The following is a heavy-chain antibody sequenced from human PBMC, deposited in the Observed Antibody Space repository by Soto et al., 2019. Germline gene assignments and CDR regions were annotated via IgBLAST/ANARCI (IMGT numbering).Heavy chain of an antibody. V-gene: IGHV4-31*03. CDR1: GGSISSGGYY. D-gene: IGHD4-17*01. J-gene: IGHJ4*02. CDR2: IYYSGST. Sequence: SETLSLTCTVSGGSISSGGYYWSWIRQHPGKGLEWIGYIYYSGSTYYNPSLKSRVTISVDTSKNQFSLKLSSVTAADTAVYYCARLTTVMYYFDYWGQGTLVTVSS. CDR3: ARLTTVMYYFDY.